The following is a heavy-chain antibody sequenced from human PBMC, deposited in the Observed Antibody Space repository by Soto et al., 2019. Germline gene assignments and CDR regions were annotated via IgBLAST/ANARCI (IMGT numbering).Heavy chain of an antibody. CDR1: GFTFTTYA. V-gene: IGHV3-23*01. Sequence: GGSLRLSCAASGFTFTTYAMNWVRQAPGKGLEWVSAISAGGGTTYYADSVKGRFTISRDNSMNALYLQIHSLRVEDTAVYYCAHPRGYGVFDAYDIWGQGTMVTVSS. D-gene: IGHD4-17*01. CDR2: ISAGGGTT. CDR3: AHPRGYGVFDAYDI. J-gene: IGHJ3*02.